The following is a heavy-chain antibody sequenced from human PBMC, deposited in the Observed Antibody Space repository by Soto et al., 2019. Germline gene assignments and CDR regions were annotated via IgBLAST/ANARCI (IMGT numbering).Heavy chain of an antibody. V-gene: IGHV1-18*04. Sequence: QIQLVQSGAEVKKPGASVKVSCKASGYTFTFYGISWVRQAPGRGLEWMGWISGYNGTTKYAQKLRGRVSMTTDTSTSTAYMELRSLRYDDTAVYYCARDSPRLGIGWNWFDPWVQGTLVTVSS. CDR1: GYTFTFYG. D-gene: IGHD3-16*01. CDR2: ISGYNGTT. J-gene: IGHJ5*02. CDR3: ARDSPRLGIGWNWFDP.